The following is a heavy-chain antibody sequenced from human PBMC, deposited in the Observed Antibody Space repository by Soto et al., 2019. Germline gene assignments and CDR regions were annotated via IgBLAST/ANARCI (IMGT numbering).Heavy chain of an antibody. CDR2: IYYSGST. CDR1: GGSISSSSYY. D-gene: IGHD3-3*02. CDR3: ARLHFWSGYYRSYYYMDV. Sequence: SETLSLTCTVSGGSISSSSYYWGWIRQPPGKGLEWIGSIYYSGSTYYNPSLKSRVTISVDTSKNQFSLKLSSVTAAETAVYYFARLHFWSGYYRSYYYMDVWGKGTTVTVSS. V-gene: IGHV4-39*01. J-gene: IGHJ6*03.